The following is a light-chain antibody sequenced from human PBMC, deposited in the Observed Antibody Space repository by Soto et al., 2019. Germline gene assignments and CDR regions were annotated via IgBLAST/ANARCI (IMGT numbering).Light chain of an antibody. CDR3: QQYGSSPGT. V-gene: IGKV3-20*01. J-gene: IGKJ1*01. CDR1: QSVRDNY. Sequence: EIVLTQSPGTVSLSPGERATLSCRASQSVRDNYLAWYQQKTGQAPSLLIFDTSRRATGIPDRFTGSGSGTDFALTISRVEPQDIAVYFCQQYGSSPGTFGQGTKVDIK. CDR2: DTS.